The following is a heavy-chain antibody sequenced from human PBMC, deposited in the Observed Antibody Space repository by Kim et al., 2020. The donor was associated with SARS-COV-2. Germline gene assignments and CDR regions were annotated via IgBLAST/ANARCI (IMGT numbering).Heavy chain of an antibody. Sequence: SETLSLTCTVSGGSISSSSYYWGWIRQPPGKGLEWIGSFYYSGSTYYNPSLKSRVTISGDTSKTQFSLKLDSVTAADTAVYYCARLSECSSTSCPAPLFDAWGQGALVTVSS. J-gene: IGHJ4*02. V-gene: IGHV4-39*01. CDR1: GGSISSSSYY. CDR3: ARLSECSSTSCPAPLFDA. D-gene: IGHD2-2*01. CDR2: FYYSGST.